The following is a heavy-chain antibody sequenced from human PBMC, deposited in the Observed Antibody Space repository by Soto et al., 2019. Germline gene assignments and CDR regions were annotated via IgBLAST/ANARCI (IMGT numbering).Heavy chain of an antibody. CDR1: GFGFSNFG. CDR2: IWFDGNRK. Sequence: QVQLVESGGGVVQPGGSLRVSCAASGFGFSNFGMHWVRQAPGKWLEWVAVIWFDGNRKGYADSVKGRFTISRDNSKSTLYLQMNSLRVEDTAFYYCARDAKGYDRPTHFDKWGQGTLGTVAS. CDR3: ARDAKGYDRPTHFDK. J-gene: IGHJ4*02. V-gene: IGHV3-33*01. D-gene: IGHD5-12*01.